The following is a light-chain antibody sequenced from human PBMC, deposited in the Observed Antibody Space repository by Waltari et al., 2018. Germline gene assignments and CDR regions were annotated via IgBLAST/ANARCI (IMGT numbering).Light chain of an antibody. CDR3: ASWDDSLNGHWV. V-gene: IGLV1-44*01. CDR1: ASNSGGTP. CDR2: RSD. Sequence: QSVLTQPPSASGTPGQRVTIPWSGSASNSGGTPVNWYQQPPGKAPKLLIYRSDLRPSGVPDRFSGSKSGTSASLAISGLQSEDEADYFCASWDDSLNGHWVFGGGTKVTVL. J-gene: IGLJ3*02.